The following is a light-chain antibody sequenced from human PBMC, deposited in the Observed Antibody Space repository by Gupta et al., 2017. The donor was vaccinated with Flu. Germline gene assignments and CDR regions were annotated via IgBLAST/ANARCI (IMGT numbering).Light chain of an antibody. CDR1: ALKIKY. Sequence: GPTAKITCSGDALKIKYAYWYQQKSDQAPALILYEERKRHSGLPMTFSGSSSETRTTLTISRAQVEAVADYYCYSTETSANPGVFGGGTKLTVL. CDR3: YSTETSANPGV. CDR2: EER. V-gene: IGLV3-10*01. J-gene: IGLJ3*02.